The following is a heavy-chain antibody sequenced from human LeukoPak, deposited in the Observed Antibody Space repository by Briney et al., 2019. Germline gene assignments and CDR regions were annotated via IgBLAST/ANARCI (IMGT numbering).Heavy chain of an antibody. J-gene: IGHJ4*02. CDR3: ARAPGPYCGGDCQGPFDY. V-gene: IGHV4-59*01. D-gene: IGHD2-21*02. CDR2: IYYTGST. Sequence: PSETLSLTCTVSGGSISSYYWIWIRQPPGRGLECIESIYYTGSTDFNPSLKSRVTLSVDTSKNQFSLKLSSVTAADTAVYYCARAPGPYCGGDCQGPFDYWGQGTLVTVSS. CDR1: GGSISSYY.